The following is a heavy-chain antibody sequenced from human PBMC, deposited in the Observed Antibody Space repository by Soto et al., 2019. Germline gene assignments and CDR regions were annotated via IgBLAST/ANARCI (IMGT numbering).Heavy chain of an antibody. D-gene: IGHD3-16*01. V-gene: IGHV4-31*03. Sequence: SETLSLTCTVSGGAIRSGGYYWSWIRQHPGKGLEWIGYIYYSGSTYYNPSLKSRVTISVDTSKNQFSLKLSSVTAADTAVYYCARVPFAGLMGDLRAFDIWGQGTMVTVSS. CDR2: IYYSGST. CDR3: ARVPFAGLMGDLRAFDI. CDR1: GGAIRSGGYY. J-gene: IGHJ3*02.